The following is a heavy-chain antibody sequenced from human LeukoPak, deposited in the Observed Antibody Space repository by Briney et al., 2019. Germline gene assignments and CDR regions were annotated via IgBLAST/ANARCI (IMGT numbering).Heavy chain of an antibody. D-gene: IGHD2-2*01. CDR2: IYTSGST. V-gene: IGHV4-4*07. Sequence: SETLSLTCTVSGGSISSYYWSWIRQPAGKGLEWLGRIYTSGSTNYNPSLKSRVTMSVDTSKNQFSLKLSSVTAADTAVYYCARYTPAAIVGYYYYYYMDVWGKGTTVTVSS. CDR1: GGSISSYY. J-gene: IGHJ6*03. CDR3: ARYTPAAIVGYYYYYYMDV.